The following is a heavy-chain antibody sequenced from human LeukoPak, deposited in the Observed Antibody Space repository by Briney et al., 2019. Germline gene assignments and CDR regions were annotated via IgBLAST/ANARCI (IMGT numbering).Heavy chain of an antibody. CDR3: PKDLSSRGSSDY. CDR2: ISGSGGTT. CDR1: GFTFSSFA. J-gene: IGHJ4*02. Sequence: PGGSLRPSCAASGFTFSSFAMSWVRQAPGKGLEWVSAISGSGGTTYYADSVKGRFTISRDNSKNTLYLQMNSLRAEDTALYYCPKDLSSRGSSDYWGQGTLVTVSS. V-gene: IGHV3-23*01. D-gene: IGHD1-26*01.